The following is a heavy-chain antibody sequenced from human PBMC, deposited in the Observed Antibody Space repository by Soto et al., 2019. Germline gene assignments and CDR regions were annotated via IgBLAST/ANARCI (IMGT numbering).Heavy chain of an antibody. V-gene: IGHV3-21*01. J-gene: IGHJ4*02. CDR1: GFAFNNYG. CDR3: AREDSIIIPAVSDF. Sequence: GGSLRLSCTVSGFAFNNYGINWVRQAPGKGLEWVSSISKSDYTYYSDSVKGRFAISRDDAKSSVSLQMNTLRVEDTAVYYCAREDSIIIPAVSDFWGQGTLVTVSS. CDR2: ISKSDYT. D-gene: IGHD2-2*01.